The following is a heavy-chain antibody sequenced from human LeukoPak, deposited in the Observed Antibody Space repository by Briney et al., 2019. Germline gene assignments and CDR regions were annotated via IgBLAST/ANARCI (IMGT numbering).Heavy chain of an antibody. CDR2: ISSSGSTI. CDR3: ARDGKGRNRIGYYFDY. CDR1: GFTFSSYV. J-gene: IGHJ4*02. V-gene: IGHV3-48*03. D-gene: IGHD3-10*01. Sequence: PGGSLRLSCAASGFTFSSYVINWVRQAPGKGLEWVSYISSSGSTIYYAASVKGRFTISRDNAKNSLYLQMNSLRAEDTAVYYCARDGKGRNRIGYYFDYWGQGTLVTVSS.